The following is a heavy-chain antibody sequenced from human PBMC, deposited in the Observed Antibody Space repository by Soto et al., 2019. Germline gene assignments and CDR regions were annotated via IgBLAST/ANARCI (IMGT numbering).Heavy chain of an antibody. V-gene: IGHV4-61*01. J-gene: IGHJ4*02. Sequence: SETLSLTCTVSGGSASSGSYYWSWIRQPPGKGLEWIGYIYYSGSTNYNPSLKSRVTISVDTSKNQFSLKLSSVTAADTAVYYCAREGLAARLAGYYFDYWGQGTLVTVSS. D-gene: IGHD6-6*01. CDR3: AREGLAARLAGYYFDY. CDR1: GGSASSGSYY. CDR2: IYYSGST.